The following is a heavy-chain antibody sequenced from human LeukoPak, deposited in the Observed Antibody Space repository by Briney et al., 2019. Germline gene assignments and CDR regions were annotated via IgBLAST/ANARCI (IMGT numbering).Heavy chain of an antibody. CDR3: ARGGGTLQAVAATGFDY. V-gene: IGHV1-46*01. CDR1: GDTFTSYY. J-gene: IGHJ4*02. Sequence: ASVKVSCKASGDTFTSYYMHWVRQAPGQGLEWMGIINPSGGSTSYAQKFQGRVTMTRDTSTSTVYMELSSLRSEDTAVHYCARGGGTLQAVAATGFDYWGQGTLVTVSS. CDR2: INPSGGST. D-gene: IGHD6-19*01.